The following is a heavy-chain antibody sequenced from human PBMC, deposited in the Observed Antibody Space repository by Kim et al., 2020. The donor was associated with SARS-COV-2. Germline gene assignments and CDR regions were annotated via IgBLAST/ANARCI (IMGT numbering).Heavy chain of an antibody. CDR2: ISWNSGNI. CDR3: AKDKVSYCSGGSCYDWDAALDY. CDR1: GFTFDDYA. J-gene: IGHJ4*02. V-gene: IGHV3-9*01. Sequence: GGSLRLSCAASGFTFDDYAMHWVRQAPGKGLEWVSGISWNSGNIGYADSVKGRFTISRDNAMNSLYLQMNSLRAEDTALYYCAKDKVSYCSGGSCYDWDAALDYWGQGTLVTVSS. D-gene: IGHD2-15*01.